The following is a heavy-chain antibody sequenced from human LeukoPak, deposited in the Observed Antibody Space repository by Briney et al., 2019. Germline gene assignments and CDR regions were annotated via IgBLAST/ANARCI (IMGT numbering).Heavy chain of an antibody. Sequence: ASVKVSCKASGYTFTSYDINWVRQATGQGLEWMGWMNPNSGNTGYAQKFQGRVTMTRNTSISTAHMELSSLRSEDTAVYYCACRVRRGYSSGWYYFDYWGQGTLVTVSS. D-gene: IGHD6-19*01. CDR3: ACRVRRGYSSGWYYFDY. CDR2: MNPNSGNT. J-gene: IGHJ4*02. CDR1: GYTFTSYD. V-gene: IGHV1-8*01.